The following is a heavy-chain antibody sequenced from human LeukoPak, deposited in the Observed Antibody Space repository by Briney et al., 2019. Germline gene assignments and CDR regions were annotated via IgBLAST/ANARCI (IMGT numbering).Heavy chain of an antibody. V-gene: IGHV3-7*01. CDR3: ARGTTSSPGLDY. CDR2: IKQDGSEM. CDR1: GFTFSTYW. Sequence: GGSLRLSCAASGFTFSTYWMTWVRQAPGKGLEWVANIKQDGSEMYYVGSVKGRFTISRDNAKNSLYLQMNRLRAEDTAVYYCARGTTSSPGLDYWGQGTPVTVSS. D-gene: IGHD6-6*01. J-gene: IGHJ4*02.